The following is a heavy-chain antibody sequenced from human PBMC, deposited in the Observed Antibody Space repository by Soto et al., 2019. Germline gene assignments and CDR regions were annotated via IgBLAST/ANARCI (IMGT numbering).Heavy chain of an antibody. CDR2: ISSSSSYI. CDR1: GFTFSIYS. V-gene: IGHV3-21*01. D-gene: IGHD6-19*01. J-gene: IGHJ6*02. Sequence: PGGSLRLSCAASGFTFSIYSMNWVRHAPGKGLEWVSSISSSSSYIYYADSVKGRFTISRDNAKNSLYLQMNSLRAEDTAVYYCARDREYRGAGTYYYGMDVWGQGTTVTVSS. CDR3: ARDREYRGAGTYYYGMDV.